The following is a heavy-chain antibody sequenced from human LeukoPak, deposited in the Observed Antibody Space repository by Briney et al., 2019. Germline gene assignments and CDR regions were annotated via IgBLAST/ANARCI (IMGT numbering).Heavy chain of an antibody. J-gene: IGHJ4*02. CDR3: ARRQSGYTPGEFDY. CDR2: INHSGST. V-gene: IGHV4-34*01. Sequence: SETLSLTCAVYGGSFSGYYWSWIRQPPGKGLEWIGEINHSGSTNYNPSLKSRVTISVDTSKNQFSLKLSSVTAADTAVYYCARRQSGYTPGEFDYWGQGTLVTVSS. D-gene: IGHD5-12*01. CDR1: GGSFSGYY.